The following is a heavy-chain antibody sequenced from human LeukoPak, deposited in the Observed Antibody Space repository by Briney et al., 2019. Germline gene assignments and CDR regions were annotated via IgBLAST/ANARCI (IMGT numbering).Heavy chain of an antibody. CDR2: ISGSDDST. CDR1: GFTLRTYG. Sequence: GGSLRLSCAASGFTLRTYGMTWVRQAPGKGLEWVSDISGSDDSTYYADSVKGRFTISRDNSKNTLYLQMNSLRAEDTAIYYCAKGKSGSSSSDDSWGQGTLVTVSS. CDR3: AKGKSGSSSSDDS. D-gene: IGHD6-6*01. V-gene: IGHV3-23*01. J-gene: IGHJ4*02.